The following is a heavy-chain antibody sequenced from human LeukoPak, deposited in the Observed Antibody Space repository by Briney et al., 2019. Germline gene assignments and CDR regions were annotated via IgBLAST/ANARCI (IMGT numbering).Heavy chain of an antibody. CDR1: GGSISSSSYY. CDR3: ARYYGSGINWFDP. CDR2: IYYSGST. Sequence: SETLSLTCTVSGGSISSSSYYWGWNRQPPGKGLEWIGSIYYSGSTYYNPSLKSRVTISVDTSKNQFSLRLSSVTAADTAVYYCARYYGSGINWFDPWGQGTLVTVSS. J-gene: IGHJ5*02. D-gene: IGHD3-10*01. V-gene: IGHV4-39*07.